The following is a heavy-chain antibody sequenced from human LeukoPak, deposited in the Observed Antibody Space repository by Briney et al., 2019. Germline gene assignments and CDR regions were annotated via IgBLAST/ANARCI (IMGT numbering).Heavy chain of an antibody. Sequence: PGGSQRLSCAASGFTFSSYWMSWVRQAPGKGLEWVANIKQDGSEKYYVDSVKGRFTISRDSAKNSLYLQMNSLRAEDTAVYYCASHGDYLPDYFDYWGQGTLVTVSS. CDR2: IKQDGSEK. V-gene: IGHV3-7*01. D-gene: IGHD4-17*01. J-gene: IGHJ4*02. CDR1: GFTFSSYW. CDR3: ASHGDYLPDYFDY.